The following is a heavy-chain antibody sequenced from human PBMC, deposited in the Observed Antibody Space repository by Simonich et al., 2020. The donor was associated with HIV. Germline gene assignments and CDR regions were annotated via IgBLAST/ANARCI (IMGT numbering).Heavy chain of an antibody. J-gene: IGHJ4*02. Sequence: QLQLQESGPGLVKPSETLSLTCSVSGDSIRSNDHYWDWIRQPPGKGVEWIGRIYYSGSTSYNPSLKRRVTMSIDTSKNQFYLKLNSVTAADTAVYYCARRCNWNYRRGAFDFWGQGTLVTISS. CDR3: ARRCNWNYRRGAFDF. D-gene: IGHD1-7*01. CDR1: GDSIRSNDHY. CDR2: IYYSGST. V-gene: IGHV4-39*01.